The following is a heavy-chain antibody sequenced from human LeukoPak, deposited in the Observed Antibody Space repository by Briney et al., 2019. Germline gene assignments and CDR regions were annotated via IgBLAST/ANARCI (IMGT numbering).Heavy chain of an antibody. J-gene: IGHJ5*02. CDR3: VRDSPRVRGWFDP. Sequence: GGSLRLSCAASKYTFRDYYMSWVRQAPGKGLEWIAYISSNGRTIYYADSVRGRFTISRDNDMSSMYLLMNSLRVDDTAVYYCVRDSPRVRGWFDPWGQGTLVTVSS. V-gene: IGHV3-11*01. CDR2: ISSNGRTI. D-gene: IGHD3-10*01. CDR1: KYTFRDYY.